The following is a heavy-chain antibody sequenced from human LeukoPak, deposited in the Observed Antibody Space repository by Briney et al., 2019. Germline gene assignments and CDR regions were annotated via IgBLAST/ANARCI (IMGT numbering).Heavy chain of an antibody. CDR3: ALVPAAKPGPNDY. D-gene: IGHD2-2*01. V-gene: IGHV3-23*01. Sequence: GGSLRLSCAASGFTFSSYAMSWVRQAPGKGLEWVSAISGSGGSTYYADSVKGRFAISRDNSKNTLYLQMNSLRAEDTAVYYCALVPAAKPGPNDYWGQGTLVTVSS. CDR2: ISGSGGST. CDR1: GFTFSSYA. J-gene: IGHJ4*02.